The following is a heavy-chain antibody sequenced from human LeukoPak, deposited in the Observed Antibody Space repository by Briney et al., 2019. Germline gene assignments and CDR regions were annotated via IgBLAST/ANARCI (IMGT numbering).Heavy chain of an antibody. D-gene: IGHD3-22*01. CDR2: ITTSGVNT. CDR3: AKEALTYYYDSSGYYFYY. V-gene: IGHV3-23*01. Sequence: GGSLRLSCAASAFTLSSYAMSWARQAPGKGLEWVSLITTSGVNTYYADSVKGRFTISRDNSKNTLYLQMNSLRAEDTAVYYCAKEALTYYYDSSGYYFYYWGQGTLVTVSS. CDR1: AFTLSSYA. J-gene: IGHJ4*02.